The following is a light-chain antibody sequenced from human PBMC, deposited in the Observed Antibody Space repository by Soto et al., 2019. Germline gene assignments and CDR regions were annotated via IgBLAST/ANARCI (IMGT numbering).Light chain of an antibody. CDR1: QGISSY. V-gene: IGKV1-9*01. Sequence: DIQLTQSPASLSASVGDRVTITCRASQGISSYLAWYQQKPGKAPKLLIYLASTLQSWVPSRFSGSGSGTYFSLTISSLQPEDVATYYCQYLNSFPLSFGGGTKVEIK. J-gene: IGKJ4*01. CDR3: QYLNSFPLS. CDR2: LAS.